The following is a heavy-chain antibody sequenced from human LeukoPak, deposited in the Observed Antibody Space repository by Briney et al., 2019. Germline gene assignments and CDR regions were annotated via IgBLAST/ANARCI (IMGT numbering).Heavy chain of an antibody. CDR3: AKDRIAAAGTAWFDP. Sequence: ETLSLTCAVSGGSISSSNWWSWVRQAPGKGLEWVSAISGSGGSTYYADSVKGRFTISRDNSKNTLYLQMNSLRAEDTAVYYCAKDRIAAAGTAWFDPWGQGTLVTVSS. D-gene: IGHD6-13*01. CDR2: ISGSGGST. J-gene: IGHJ5*02. V-gene: IGHV3-23*01. CDR1: GGSISSSN.